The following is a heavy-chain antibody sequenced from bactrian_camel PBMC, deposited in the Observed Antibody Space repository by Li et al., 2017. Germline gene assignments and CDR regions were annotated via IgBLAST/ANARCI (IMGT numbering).Heavy chain of an antibody. CDR1: GLTYRAAK. J-gene: IGHJ4*01. CDR3: AAGFRGGVWFSRASYNY. V-gene: IGHV3S68*01. Sequence: VQLVESGGGSVQAGGSLRLSCATSGLTYRAAKMGWFRQAPGKEREGVAYIHKRNDTTFYAISVKGRFTISTDNAKNTLYLQMNSLKPEDTAMHYCAAGFRGGVWFSRASYNYWGQGTQVTVS. CDR2: IHKRNDTT. D-gene: IGHD7*01.